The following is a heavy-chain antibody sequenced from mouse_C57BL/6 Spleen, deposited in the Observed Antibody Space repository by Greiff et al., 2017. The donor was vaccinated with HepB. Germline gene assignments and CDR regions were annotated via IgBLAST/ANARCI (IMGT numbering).Heavy chain of an antibody. CDR1: GYTFTSYW. V-gene: IGHV1-50*01. D-gene: IGHD1-1*01. CDR3: ARQGFGSSYHWYFDV. CDR2: IDPSDSYT. Sequence: QVQLQQPGAELVKPGASVKLSCKASGYTFTSYWMQWVKQRPGQGLEWIGEIDPSDSYTNYNQKFKGKATLTVDTSSSTAYMQLSSLTSEDSAVYYCARQGFGSSYHWYFDVWGTGTTVTVSS. J-gene: IGHJ1*03.